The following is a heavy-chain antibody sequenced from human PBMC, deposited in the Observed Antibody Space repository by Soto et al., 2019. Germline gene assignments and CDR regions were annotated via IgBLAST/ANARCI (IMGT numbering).Heavy chain of an antibody. CDR1: GASISSDF. Sequence: TSETLSLTCSVSGASISSDFWSWVRQPPGKGLEWIGYIYHSGSTYYNPSLKSRITISVDRSKNQLSLKLSSVTAADTAVYYCARGQVVAAQHWGQGTLVTVSS. D-gene: IGHD2-15*01. J-gene: IGHJ4*02. CDR2: IYHSGST. CDR3: ARGQVVAAQH. V-gene: IGHV4-59*12.